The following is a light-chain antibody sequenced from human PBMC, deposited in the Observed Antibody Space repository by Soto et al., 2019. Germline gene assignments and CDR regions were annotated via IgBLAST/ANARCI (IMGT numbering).Light chain of an antibody. CDR2: TAS. Sequence: AIRMTQSPSSFSASTGDRVTITCRAIQVISSHLAWYQVKPGKAPRLLIYTASYLESGVPSRFSGSGSGTDFTLTISSLQSEDFAVYYCQQHFSYPLTFGGGTKVEIK. J-gene: IGKJ4*01. CDR1: QVISSH. V-gene: IGKV1-8*01. CDR3: QQHFSYPLT.